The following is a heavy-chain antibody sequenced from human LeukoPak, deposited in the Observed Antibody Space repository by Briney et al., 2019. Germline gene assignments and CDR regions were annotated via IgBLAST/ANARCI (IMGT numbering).Heavy chain of an antibody. CDR1: GFTFNTHP. D-gene: IGHD3-10*01. CDR2: ISTDGRDT. CDR3: ARELPAGVTDY. J-gene: IGHJ4*02. V-gene: IGHV3-64*01. Sequence: GGSLRLSCAASGFTFNTHPVHWVRQAPGKELESVSAISTDGRDTYYSNSVKGRFTISRDNSKNTLYLQVGSLTAEDTAVYFCARELPAGVTDYWGQGTLVTVSS.